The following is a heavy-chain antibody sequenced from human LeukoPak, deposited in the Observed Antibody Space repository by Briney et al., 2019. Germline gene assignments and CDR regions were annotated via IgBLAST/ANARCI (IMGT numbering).Heavy chain of an antibody. Sequence: RSGGSLRLSCAASGFTFSSYAMSWVRQAPGKGLEWVSGINWNGGSTGYADSVKGRFTISRDNAKNSLYLQMNSLRAEDTALYYCARVRVGATNAIFDYWGQGTLVTVSS. CDR1: GFTFSSYA. V-gene: IGHV3-20*04. CDR3: ARVRVGATNAIFDY. D-gene: IGHD1-26*01. J-gene: IGHJ4*02. CDR2: INWNGGST.